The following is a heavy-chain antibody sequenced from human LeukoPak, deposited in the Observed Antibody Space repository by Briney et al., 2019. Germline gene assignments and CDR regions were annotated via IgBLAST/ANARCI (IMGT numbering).Heavy chain of an antibody. CDR3: AREDAYSRFDAFDI. Sequence: PGGSLRLSCAASGFTFSSYVMHWVRQAPGKGLEWVAVISYDGSNKYYADSVKGRFTISRDTSKNTLYLQMNSLRAEDTAVYYCAREDAYSRFDAFDIWGQGTMVTVSS. D-gene: IGHD5-24*01. CDR1: GFTFSSYV. J-gene: IGHJ3*02. CDR2: ISYDGSNK. V-gene: IGHV3-30*04.